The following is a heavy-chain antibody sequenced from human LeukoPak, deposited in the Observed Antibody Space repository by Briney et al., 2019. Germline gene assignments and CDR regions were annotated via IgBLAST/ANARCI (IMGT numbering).Heavy chain of an antibody. V-gene: IGHV4-59*01. D-gene: IGHD4-17*01. CDR2: ISYTENT. CDR3: TREPDTVTGGV. Sequence: SETLSLTCTVSGGSISNYYWRWVRHPPGKGLEWIGYISYTENTDYNPSLRSRGTISVDTSKNQFSLTLTSVTAADTAVYYCTREPDTVTGGVWGQGTRVTVSS. J-gene: IGHJ4*02. CDR1: GGSISNYY.